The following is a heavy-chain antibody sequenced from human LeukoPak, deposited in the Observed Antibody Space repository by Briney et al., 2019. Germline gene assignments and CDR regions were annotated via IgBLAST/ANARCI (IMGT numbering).Heavy chain of an antibody. V-gene: IGHV4-59*01. D-gene: IGHD5-12*01. CDR2: IYYSGST. CDR1: GGSISSYY. J-gene: IGHJ3*02. Sequence: SETLSLTCTVSGGSISSYYWSWIRQPPGKGLEWIGYIYYSGSTNYNPSLKSRVTISVDTSKNQFSLKLSSVTAADTAVYYCARERYSGHAFEIWGQGTMVTVSS. CDR3: ARERYSGHAFEI.